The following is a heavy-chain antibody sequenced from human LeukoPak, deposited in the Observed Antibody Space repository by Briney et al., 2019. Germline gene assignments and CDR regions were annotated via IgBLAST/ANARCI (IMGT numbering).Heavy chain of an antibody. D-gene: IGHD3-22*01. J-gene: IGHJ4*02. V-gene: IGHV1-46*01. CDR2: INPSGGST. CDR3: ARHPYYDSRGYYVY. Sequence: ASVKVSCKASGYTFTSYYMHWVRQAPGQGLEWMGIINPSGGSTSYAQKFQGRVTMTRDTSTTTAYMELRSLRSDDTAIYYCARHPYYDSRGYYVYWGQGTLVTVSS. CDR1: GYTFTSYY.